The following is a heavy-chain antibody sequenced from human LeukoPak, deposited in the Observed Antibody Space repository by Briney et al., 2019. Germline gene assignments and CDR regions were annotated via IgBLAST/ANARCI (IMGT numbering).Heavy chain of an antibody. J-gene: IGHJ6*03. Sequence: PSETLSLTCTVSGGSISSYYWSWIRQPPGKGLEWIGYIYYSGSTNYNPSLKSRVTISVDTSKNRFSLKLSSVTAADTAVYYCARDSDYYYMDVWGKGTTVTVSS. V-gene: IGHV4-59*01. CDR3: ARDSDYYYMDV. CDR1: GGSISSYY. CDR2: IYYSGST.